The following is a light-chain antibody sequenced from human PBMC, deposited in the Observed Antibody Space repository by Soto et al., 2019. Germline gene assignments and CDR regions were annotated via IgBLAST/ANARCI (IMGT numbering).Light chain of an antibody. CDR3: ATWDDSLNAAV. CDR2: IDD. V-gene: IGLV1-44*01. Sequence: QSALTQPPSLSGTRGQRVTISCSGSTSNIAGNTVHWYQHLPETAPKLLIYIDDQRPSGVPDRFSGSKSGTSASLAISGLQSEDEADYYCATWDDSLNAAVFGGGTQLTVL. CDR1: TSNIAGNT. J-gene: IGLJ7*01.